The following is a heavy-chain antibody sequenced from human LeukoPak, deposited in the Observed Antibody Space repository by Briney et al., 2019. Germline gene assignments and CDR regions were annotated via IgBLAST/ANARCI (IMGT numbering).Heavy chain of an antibody. V-gene: IGHV1-2*02. D-gene: IGHD1-1*01. J-gene: IGHJ4*02. Sequence: ASVKVSCKASGYTFSGYFIQWVRHAPGQGLEWMGWINPNSGGTSYAQKFQGKATMTRDMSISTVYMELSRLRSDDTAVYYCARDYELGTPGSAYEFFDYWGQGTLVTVSS. CDR1: GYTFSGYF. CDR3: ARDYELGTPGSAYEFFDY. CDR2: INPNSGGT.